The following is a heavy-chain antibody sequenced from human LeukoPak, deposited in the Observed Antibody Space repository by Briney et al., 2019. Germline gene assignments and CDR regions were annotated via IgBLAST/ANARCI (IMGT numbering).Heavy chain of an antibody. D-gene: IGHD1-1*01. J-gene: IGHJ4*02. Sequence: GGSLRLSCAASGFTFSSYWMHWVRQAPGKGLVWVSRINSDGSSTSDADSVTGRFTISRDNAKNTLYRQMNRLRAEDTAVYYCARGGRLGIAYWGQGTLVTVSS. CDR3: ARGGRLGIAY. V-gene: IGHV3-74*01. CDR1: GFTFSSYW. CDR2: INSDGSST.